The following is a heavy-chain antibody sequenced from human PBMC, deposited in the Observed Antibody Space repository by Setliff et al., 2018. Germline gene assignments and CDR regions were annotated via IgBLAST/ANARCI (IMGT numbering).Heavy chain of an antibody. D-gene: IGHD3-10*01. V-gene: IGHV7-4-1*02. CDR1: GYAFTSYA. J-gene: IGHJ6*02. Sequence: ASVKVSCKASGYAFTSYAMNWVRQAPGQGLEWMGWINTNTGNPTYAQGFTGRFVFSLDTSVSTAYLQISSLKAEDTAVYYCARGSLSAFGELSGYYYYGMDVWGQGTTVTVSS. CDR2: INTNTGNP. CDR3: ARGSLSAFGELSGYYYYGMDV.